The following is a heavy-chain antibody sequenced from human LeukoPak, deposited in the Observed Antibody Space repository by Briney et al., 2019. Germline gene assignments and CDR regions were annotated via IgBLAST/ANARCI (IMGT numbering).Heavy chain of an antibody. CDR3: ASHSSGWFG. V-gene: IGHV3-7*01. D-gene: IGHD6-19*01. CDR1: GFTFNSYW. J-gene: IGHJ4*02. Sequence: PGGSLRLSCATSGFTFNSYWMSWVRQAPGKGLEWVANIKPDGSEKYYVASVTGRFTISRDNAKNSLYLQMYSLRADDTAVYYCASHSSGWFGWGQGTLVTVSS. CDR2: IKPDGSEK.